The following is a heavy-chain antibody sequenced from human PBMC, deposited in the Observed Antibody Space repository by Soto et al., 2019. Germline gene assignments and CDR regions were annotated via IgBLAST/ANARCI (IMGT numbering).Heavy chain of an antibody. Sequence: GGSLRLSCAASGFTFSSYGMHWVRQAPGKGLEWVAVISYDGSNKYYADSVKGRFTISRDNSKNTLYLQMNSLRAEDTAVYYCARSGWYGGAFDIWGQGTMVTVSS. V-gene: IGHV3-30*03. D-gene: IGHD6-19*01. CDR1: GFTFSSYG. CDR3: ARSGWYGGAFDI. CDR2: ISYDGSNK. J-gene: IGHJ3*02.